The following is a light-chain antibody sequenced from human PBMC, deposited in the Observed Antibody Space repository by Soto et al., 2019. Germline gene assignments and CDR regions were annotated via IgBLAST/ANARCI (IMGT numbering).Light chain of an antibody. V-gene: IGLV2-18*02. J-gene: IGLJ1*01. CDR3: SSFTSSSTYV. Sequence: QSCLTQPPPVSGSPGPSDPISCPGTSHAVGSYNRVAWYQQPPGTAPKLMIYEVSNRPSGVPDRFSGSKSGNTASLTISGLQAEDEADYYCSSFTSSSTYVFGTGTKVTVL. CDR2: EVS. CDR1: SHAVGSYNR.